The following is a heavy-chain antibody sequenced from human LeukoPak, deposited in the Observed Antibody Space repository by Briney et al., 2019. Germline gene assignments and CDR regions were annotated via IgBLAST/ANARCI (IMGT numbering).Heavy chain of an antibody. J-gene: IGHJ3*02. CDR3: ASRTWTGAGYYAFDI. CDR2: EGSRGGT. V-gene: IGHV3-23*01. CDR1: GFTFTNYA. D-gene: IGHD3/OR15-3a*01. Sequence: GGSLRLSCAASGFTFTNYAVSWVRQAPGKGLEWVSAEGSRGGTYYADSVKGRFTISRDSSEDTLSLQMNSLRVEDTALYYCASRTWTGAGYYAFDIWGQGTMVTVSS.